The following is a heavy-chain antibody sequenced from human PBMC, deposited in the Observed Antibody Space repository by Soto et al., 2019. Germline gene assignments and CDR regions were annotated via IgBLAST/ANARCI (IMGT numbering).Heavy chain of an antibody. D-gene: IGHD3-22*01. CDR3: ARVQSYYDSTGYYFFDY. J-gene: IGHJ4*02. V-gene: IGHV4-4*07. Sequence: SETLSLTCNVSGGSIRNYYWSWIRQPAGKGLEWIGRIYTSGSTNYNPSLESRVTMSVDTSKNKLSLKLNSVTAADTAVYYCARVQSYYDSTGYYFFDYWGQGTLVTVSS. CDR2: IYTSGST. CDR1: GGSIRNYY.